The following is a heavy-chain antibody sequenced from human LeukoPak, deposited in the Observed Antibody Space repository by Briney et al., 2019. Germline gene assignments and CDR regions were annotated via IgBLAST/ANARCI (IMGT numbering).Heavy chain of an antibody. V-gene: IGHV3-21*01. Sequence: TWGSLRLSCSASGFTFNSYSMNWVRQAPGKGLEWGSSISSSSSYIYYADSVKGRFTISRDNAKNSLYLQMNSLRAEDTAVYYCARPTLTWGSGPDYWGQGTLVTASS. CDR2: ISSSSSYI. D-gene: IGHD7-27*01. CDR3: ARPTLTWGSGPDY. CDR1: GFTFNSYS. J-gene: IGHJ4*02.